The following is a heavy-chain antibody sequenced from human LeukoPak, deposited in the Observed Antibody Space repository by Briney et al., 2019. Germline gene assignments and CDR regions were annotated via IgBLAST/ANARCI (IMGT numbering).Heavy chain of an antibody. Sequence: SVKVSCKASGGTFSSYAISWVRQAPGQGLEWMGRIIPILGIANYAQKFQGRVTITADKSTSTAYMELSSLRSEDTAVYYCARAGKQWLPTGYYYGMDVWGQGTTVTVSS. CDR3: ARAGKQWLPTGYYYGMDV. V-gene: IGHV1-69*04. CDR2: IIPILGIA. CDR1: GGTFSSYA. J-gene: IGHJ6*02. D-gene: IGHD6-19*01.